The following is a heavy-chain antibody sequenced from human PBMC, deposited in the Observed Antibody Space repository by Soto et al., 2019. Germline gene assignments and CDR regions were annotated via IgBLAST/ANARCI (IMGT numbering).Heavy chain of an antibody. Sequence: GGSLRLSCAASGFTFSSYATHWARQAPGKGLEWVAVISYDGSNKYYADSVKGRFTISRDNSKNTLYLQMNSLRAEDTAVYYCARDKRDLRFLEWSYYYDYWGQGSLVTVSS. CDR3: ARDKRDLRFLEWSYYYDY. CDR2: ISYDGSNK. D-gene: IGHD3-3*01. J-gene: IGHJ4*02. CDR1: GFTFSSYA. V-gene: IGHV3-30-3*01.